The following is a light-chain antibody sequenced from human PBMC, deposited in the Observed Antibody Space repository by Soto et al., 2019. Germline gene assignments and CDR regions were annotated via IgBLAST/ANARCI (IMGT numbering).Light chain of an antibody. CDR2: VAS. V-gene: IGKV3-20*01. J-gene: IGKJ2*01. Sequence: EIVLTQSPGTLSLSPGERATLSCRASQSVSSSYLAWYQQKPGQAPRLLIYVASSRATGIPDRFRGSGSGIYFTLTISRLEPEVFAVHYCHQYGSSPVYTFGQGTKLEIK. CDR1: QSVSSSY. CDR3: HQYGSSPVYT.